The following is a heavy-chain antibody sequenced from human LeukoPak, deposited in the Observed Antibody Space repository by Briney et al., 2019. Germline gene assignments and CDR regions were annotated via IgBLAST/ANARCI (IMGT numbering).Heavy chain of an antibody. J-gene: IGHJ5*02. V-gene: IGHV4-59*08. CDR1: GGSISSYY. Sequence: SETLSLTCTVSGGSISSYYWSWIRQPPGKGLEWIGYIYYSGSTNYNPSLKSRVTISVDTSKNQFSLKLSSVTAADTAVYYCARPMVRGVIITGFDPWGQGTLVTVSS. D-gene: IGHD3-10*01. CDR2: IYYSGST. CDR3: ARPMVRGVIITGFDP.